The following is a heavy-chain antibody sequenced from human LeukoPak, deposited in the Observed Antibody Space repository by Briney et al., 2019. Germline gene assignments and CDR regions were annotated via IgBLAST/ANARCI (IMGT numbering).Heavy chain of an antibody. CDR1: GFTFSTYW. D-gene: IGHD3-3*01. J-gene: IGHJ2*01. CDR2: IKQDGSEK. V-gene: IGHV3-7*03. CDR3: ARAEWSNWYFDL. Sequence: GRSLRLPCAASGFTFSTYWMNWVRQAPGKGLEWVANIKQDGSEKYYVDSVKGRFTLSRDSAKNSLYLQMNSLRAEDTAVYYCARAEWSNWYFDLWGRGTLVTVSS.